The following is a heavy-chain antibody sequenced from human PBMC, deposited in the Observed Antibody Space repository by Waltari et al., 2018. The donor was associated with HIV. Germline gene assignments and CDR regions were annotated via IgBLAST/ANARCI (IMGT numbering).Heavy chain of an antibody. Sequence: EVLLVESGGGLGKPGGCLRLSCAASGFTFSDAWMSWVRQAPGKGLEWVGRIKSNTDGWTTDYAAPVKGIFTIARDGSKTTLYLEMNSLKTEDTAVYYCTTVGGGTRDYWGQGTLITVSS. J-gene: IGHJ4*02. CDR2: IKSNTDGWTT. CDR1: GFTFSDAW. V-gene: IGHV3-15*01. CDR3: TTVGGGTRDY. D-gene: IGHD3-16*01.